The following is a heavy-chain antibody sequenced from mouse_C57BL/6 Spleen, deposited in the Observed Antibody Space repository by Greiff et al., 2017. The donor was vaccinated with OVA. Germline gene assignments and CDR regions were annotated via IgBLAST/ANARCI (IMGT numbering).Heavy chain of an antibody. V-gene: IGHV1-80*01. CDR3: ARITGTKGYYFDY. D-gene: IGHD4-1*01. CDR1: GYAFSSYW. CDR2: IYPGDGDT. Sequence: QVQLQQSGAELVKPGASVKISCKASGYAFSSYWMNWVKQRPGKGLEWIGQIYPGDGDTNYNGKFKGKATLTADKSSSTAYMQLSSLTSEDSAVYFCARITGTKGYYFDYWGQGTTLTVSS. J-gene: IGHJ2*01.